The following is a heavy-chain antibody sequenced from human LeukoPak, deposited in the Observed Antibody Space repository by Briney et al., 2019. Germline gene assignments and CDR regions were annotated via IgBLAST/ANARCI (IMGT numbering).Heavy chain of an antibody. CDR3: ARVGAWQWLVAEDFYYMDV. Sequence: ASVRVSCKVSGYTLTELSMHWVRQAPGKGLEWMGGFDPEDGETIYAQKFQGRVTMTEDTSTDTAYMELSSLRSEDTAVYYCARVGAWQWLVAEDFYYMDVWGKGTTVTVSS. V-gene: IGHV1-24*01. CDR2: FDPEDGET. CDR1: GYTLTELS. J-gene: IGHJ6*03. D-gene: IGHD6-19*01.